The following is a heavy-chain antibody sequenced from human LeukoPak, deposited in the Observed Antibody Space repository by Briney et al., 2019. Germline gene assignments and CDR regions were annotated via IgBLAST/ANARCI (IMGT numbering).Heavy chain of an antibody. D-gene: IGHD6-13*01. Sequence: PSETLSLTCAVYGGSFSGYYWSWIRQPPGKGLEWIGEINHSGSTNYNPSLKSRVTISVDTSKNQFSLKLSSVTAADTAVYYCARGGAAVPYYYYYMDVWGKGTTVTVSS. CDR3: ARGGAAVPYYYYYMDV. V-gene: IGHV4-34*01. J-gene: IGHJ6*03. CDR1: GGSFSGYY. CDR2: INHSGST.